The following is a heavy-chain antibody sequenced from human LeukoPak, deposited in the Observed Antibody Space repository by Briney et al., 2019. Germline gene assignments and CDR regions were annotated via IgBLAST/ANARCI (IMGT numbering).Heavy chain of an antibody. CDR1: GYTFTNYG. D-gene: IGHD3-22*01. CDR3: ARGLDLGSRGYYYFDYHYYYMDV. CDR2: ISAYNGDT. V-gene: IGHV1-18*01. J-gene: IGHJ6*03. Sequence: ASVKVSCKASGYTFTNYGITWVRQASGQGLEGMGWISAYNGDTHYAQKLQGRVAMTTDTSTRTVYMELRSLRHDDTAVYYCARGLDLGSRGYYYFDYHYYYMDVWGKGTTVAVSS.